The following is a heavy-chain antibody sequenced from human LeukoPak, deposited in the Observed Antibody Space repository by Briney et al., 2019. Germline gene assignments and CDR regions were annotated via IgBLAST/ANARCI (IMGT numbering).Heavy chain of an antibody. CDR1: GFTFSPYG. J-gene: IGHJ6*02. V-gene: IGHV3-30*18. Sequence: GRSLRLSCAASGFTFSPYGMHWVRQAPGKGLEWVALISYDGNDKYYADSVKGRFTISRDNSKNTLFLQMNSLRAEDTAVYFCAKDPYSRYFGMDVWGQGTTVTVSS. D-gene: IGHD3-9*01. CDR3: AKDPYSRYFGMDV. CDR2: ISYDGNDK.